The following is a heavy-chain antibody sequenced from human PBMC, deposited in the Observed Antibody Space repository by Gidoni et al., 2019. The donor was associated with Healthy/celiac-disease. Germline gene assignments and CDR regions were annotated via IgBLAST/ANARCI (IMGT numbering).Heavy chain of an antibody. V-gene: IGHV4-34*01. J-gene: IGHJ4*02. CDR1: GGSFSGYY. D-gene: IGHD3-16*01. Sequence: QVQLQQWGAGLLKPSEPLSLTCAVYGGSFSGYYWSWIRQPPGKGLEWIGEINHSGSTNYNPSLKSRVTISVDTSKNQFSLKLSSVTAADTAVYYCATTGGGARYFDYWGQGTLVTVSS. CDR3: ATTGGGARYFDY. CDR2: INHSGST.